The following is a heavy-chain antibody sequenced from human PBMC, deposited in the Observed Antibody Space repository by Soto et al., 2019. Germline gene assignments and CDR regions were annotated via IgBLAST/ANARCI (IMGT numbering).Heavy chain of an antibody. Sequence: QVQLVESGGGVVQPGRSLRLSCAASGFTFRNYGMQWVRQAPGKGLEWVAVISYDGSNKNYADSVKGRFTISRDNSKNTLFLQMNSLRAEDTAVYYCANADSLGYTSIRAYWGQGTLVTVSS. J-gene: IGHJ4*02. V-gene: IGHV3-30*18. CDR1: GFTFRNYG. D-gene: IGHD6-13*01. CDR2: ISYDGSNK. CDR3: ANADSLGYTSIRAY.